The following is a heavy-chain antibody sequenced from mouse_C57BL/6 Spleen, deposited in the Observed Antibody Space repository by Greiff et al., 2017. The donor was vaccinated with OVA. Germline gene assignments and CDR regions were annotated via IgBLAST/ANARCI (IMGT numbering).Heavy chain of an antibody. Sequence: VQLQESGAELARPGASVKLSCKASGYTFTSYGISWVKQRTGQGLEWIGEIYPRSGNTYYNEKFKGKATLTADKSSSTAYMELRSLTSEDSAVYFWARGGDDGYPGAYWGQGTLVTVSA. J-gene: IGHJ3*01. CDR1: GYTFTSYG. D-gene: IGHD2-3*01. V-gene: IGHV1-81*01. CDR2: IYPRSGNT. CDR3: ARGGDDGYPGAY.